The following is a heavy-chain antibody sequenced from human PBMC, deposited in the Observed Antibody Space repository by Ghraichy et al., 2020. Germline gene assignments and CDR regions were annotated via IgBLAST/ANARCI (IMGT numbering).Heavy chain of an antibody. CDR3: TTVAGEQWMVDY. D-gene: IGHD6-19*01. J-gene: IGHJ4*02. CDR1: GFTFSNAW. Sequence: GGPLRLSCAASGFTFSNAWMSWVRQAPGKGLEWVVRIKSKTDGGKTDYAATVKGRFTIARDDSKNTLYLQMNSLKTEDTAVYYCTTVAGEQWMVDYWGQGTLVTVSS. CDR2: IKSKTDGGKT. V-gene: IGHV3-15*01.